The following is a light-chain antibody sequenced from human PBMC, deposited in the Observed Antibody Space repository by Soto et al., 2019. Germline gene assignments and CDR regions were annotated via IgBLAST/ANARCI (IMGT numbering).Light chain of an antibody. CDR3: QQYGSSPPWT. J-gene: IGKJ1*01. V-gene: IGKV3-20*01. Sequence: EIVLTQSPGTLSLSPGERVTLSCRASQSVSSSNLAWYQQKPGQAPRLLIYGASSRATGIPDRFSGSGSGTDFTLTISRLEPEDLAVYFCQQYGSSPPWTFGQGTKVEIK. CDR1: QSVSSSN. CDR2: GAS.